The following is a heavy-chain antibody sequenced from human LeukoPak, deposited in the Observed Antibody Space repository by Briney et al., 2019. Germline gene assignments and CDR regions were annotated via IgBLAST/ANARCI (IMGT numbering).Heavy chain of an antibody. D-gene: IGHD6-13*01. CDR2: ISYDGSNK. CDR3: ARPAAGTLFYFDY. CDR1: GFTFSSYA. Sequence: GGSLRLSCAASGFTFSSYAMHWVRQAPGKGLEWVAVISYDGSNKYYADSVKGRFTISRDNSKNTLYLQMNSLRAEDTAVYYCARPAAGTLFYFDYWGQGTLVTVSS. J-gene: IGHJ4*02. V-gene: IGHV3-30-3*01.